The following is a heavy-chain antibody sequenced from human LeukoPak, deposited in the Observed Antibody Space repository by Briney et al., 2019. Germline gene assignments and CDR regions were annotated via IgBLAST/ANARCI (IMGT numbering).Heavy chain of an antibody. J-gene: IGHJ6*02. V-gene: IGHV4-59*01. CDR1: GGSISSYY. CDR3: ARDGGTLGMDV. Sequence: SETLSLTCTVSGGSISSYYWSWIRQPPGKGLEWIGYIYYSGSTNYNPSLKSRVTISVDTSKKQFSLKLSSVTAADTAVYYCARDGGTLGMDVWGQGTTVTVSS. D-gene: IGHD2-15*01. CDR2: IYYSGST.